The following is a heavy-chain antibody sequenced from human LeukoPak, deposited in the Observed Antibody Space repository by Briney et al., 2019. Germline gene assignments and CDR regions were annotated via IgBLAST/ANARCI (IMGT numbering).Heavy chain of an antibody. CDR1: GGSFSGYY. J-gene: IGHJ5*02. D-gene: IGHD4-17*01. CDR2: INHSGST. CDR3: ARVVTSTGTTGMTNWFDP. Sequence: SETLSLTCAVYGGSFSGYYWSWIRQPPGKGLEWIGEINHSGSTNYNPSLKSRVTISVDTSKNQFSLKLSSVTAADTAVYYCARVVTSTGTTGMTNWFDPWGQGTLVTVSS. V-gene: IGHV4-34*01.